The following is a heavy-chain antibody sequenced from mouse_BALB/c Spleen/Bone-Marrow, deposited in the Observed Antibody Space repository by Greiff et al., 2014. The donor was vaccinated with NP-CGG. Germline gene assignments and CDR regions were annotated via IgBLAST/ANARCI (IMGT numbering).Heavy chain of an antibody. J-gene: IGHJ4*01. CDR2: IDPANGNT. Sequence: EVQLVESGAELVEPGASVKLSCTASGFNIKDTYMHWVKQRPEQGLEWIGRIDPANGNTKYDPKFQGKATITADTSSNTAYLQLSSLTSEDTAVYYCALLLRYYAMDYWGQGTSVTVSS. V-gene: IGHV14-3*02. D-gene: IGHD1-1*01. CDR3: ALLLRYYAMDY. CDR1: GFNIKDTY.